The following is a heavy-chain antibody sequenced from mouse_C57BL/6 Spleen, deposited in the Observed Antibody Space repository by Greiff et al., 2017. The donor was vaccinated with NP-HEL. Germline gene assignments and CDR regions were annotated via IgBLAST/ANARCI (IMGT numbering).Heavy chain of an antibody. J-gene: IGHJ2*01. CDR2: ISDGGSYT. CDR1: GFTFSSYA. V-gene: IGHV5-4*01. CDR3: ARGNYFDY. Sequence: VQLQQSGGGLVKPGGSLKLSCAASGFTFSSYAMSWVRQTPEKRLEWVATISDGGSYTYYPDNVKGRFTISRDNAKNNLYLQMSHLKSEDTAMYYCARGNYFDYWGQGTTLTVSS.